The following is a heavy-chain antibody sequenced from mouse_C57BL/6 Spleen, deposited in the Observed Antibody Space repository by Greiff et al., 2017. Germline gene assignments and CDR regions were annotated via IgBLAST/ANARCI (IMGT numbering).Heavy chain of an antibody. CDR3: AREAPYYYGSSVYAMDY. Sequence: EVKLVESVAELVRPGASVKLSCTASGFNIKNTYMHWVKQRPEQGLEWIGRIDPANGNTKYAPKFQGKATITADTSSNTAYLQLSSLTSEDTAIYYCAREAPYYYGSSVYAMDYWGQGTSVTVSS. D-gene: IGHD1-1*01. CDR1: GFNIKNTY. V-gene: IGHV14-3*01. J-gene: IGHJ4*01. CDR2: IDPANGNT.